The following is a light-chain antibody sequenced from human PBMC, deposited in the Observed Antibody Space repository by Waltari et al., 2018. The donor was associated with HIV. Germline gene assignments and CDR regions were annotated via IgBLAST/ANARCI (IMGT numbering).Light chain of an antibody. V-gene: IGLV2-11*01. J-gene: IGLJ3*02. Sequence: QSALTQPRSVSGSPGQSVTISCPGPSSDVGGYNYVSWYQQHPGKAPKLMIYDVSKRPSGVPDRFSGSKSGNTASLTISGLQAEDEADYYCCSYAGSYTPFGGGTKLTVL. CDR2: DVS. CDR1: SSDVGGYNY. CDR3: CSYAGSYTP.